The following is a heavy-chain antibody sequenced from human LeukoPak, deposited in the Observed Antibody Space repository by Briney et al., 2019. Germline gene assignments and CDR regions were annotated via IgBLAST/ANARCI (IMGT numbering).Heavy chain of an antibody. Sequence: SETLSLTCTVSGGSISSSSYYWGWIRQPPGKGLEWIGSIYYSGSTYYNPSLKSRVTISVDTSKNQFSLKLSSVTAADTAVYYCAAQGATYYYYYMDVWGKGTTVTISS. V-gene: IGHV4-39*07. D-gene: IGHD1-26*01. CDR2: IYYSGST. CDR3: AAQGATYYYYYMDV. CDR1: GGSISSSSYY. J-gene: IGHJ6*03.